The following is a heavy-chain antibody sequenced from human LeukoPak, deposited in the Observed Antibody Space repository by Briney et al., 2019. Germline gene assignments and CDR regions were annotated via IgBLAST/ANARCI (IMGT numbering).Heavy chain of an antibody. V-gene: IGHV3-48*03. CDR2: ISSSGSTI. J-gene: IGHJ4*02. CDR3: ASLGVDDFWSGQLDY. D-gene: IGHD3-3*01. CDR1: GFTFSSYE. Sequence: PGGSLRLYCAASGFTFSSYEMNWVRQAQGKGLEWVSYISSSGSTIYYADSVKGRFTISRDNANTSLYLQMNSLRAEDTAVYYCASLGVDDFWSGQLDYWGQGTLVTVSS.